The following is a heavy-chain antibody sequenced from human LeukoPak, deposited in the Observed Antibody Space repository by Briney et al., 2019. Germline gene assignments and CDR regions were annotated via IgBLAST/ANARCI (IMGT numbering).Heavy chain of an antibody. J-gene: IGHJ4*02. V-gene: IGHV3-53*01. D-gene: IGHD4-23*01. CDR3: ARGDFGGNPGLEY. CDR2: IYSGGNT. CDR1: GFSVSTKY. Sequence: GGSLRLSCAASGFSVSTKYMSWVRQAPGKGLEWISLIYSGGNTYYAGSVKGRFSVSRDNSKNTVYLQMDSLRVEDTAVYYCARGDFGGNPGLEYWGQGSLVTVPS.